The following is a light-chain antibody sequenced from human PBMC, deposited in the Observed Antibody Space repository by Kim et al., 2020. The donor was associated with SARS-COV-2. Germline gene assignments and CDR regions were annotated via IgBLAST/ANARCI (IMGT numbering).Light chain of an antibody. V-gene: IGLV6-57*04. CDR2: EDD. J-gene: IGLJ3*02. CDR1: SGSFGSNY. Sequence: NFMLTQPHSVSGSPGETVIISCTRSSGSFGSNYVQWYQQRPGSAPTTVIYEDDQRLPGVPHRFSGSIDSSSNSASLTISGLKTDDEADDYCQSYDSSNIWVIGGGTQLTVL. CDR3: QSYDSSNIWV.